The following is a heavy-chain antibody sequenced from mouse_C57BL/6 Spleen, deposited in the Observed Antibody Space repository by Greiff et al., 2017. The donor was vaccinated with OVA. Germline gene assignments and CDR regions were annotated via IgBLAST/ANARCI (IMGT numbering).Heavy chain of an antibody. Sequence: VQLQQSGAELVKPGASVKLSCKASGYTFTSYWMHWVKQRPGQGLEWIGYINPSSGYTKYNQKFKDKATFTADKSSSTAYMQLSSLTYEDSAFYYCACEVDYWGQGTTLTVSS. CDR2: INPSSGYT. V-gene: IGHV1-7*01. CDR3: ACEVDY. CDR1: GYTFTSYW. J-gene: IGHJ2*01.